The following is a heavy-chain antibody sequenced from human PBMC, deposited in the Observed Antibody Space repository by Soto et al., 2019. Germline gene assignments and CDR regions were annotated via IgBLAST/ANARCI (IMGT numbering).Heavy chain of an antibody. CDR3: ASAAYCSGGSCYGWFDP. D-gene: IGHD2-15*01. Sequence: PSETLSLTCTVSGGSISSSSYYWGWIRQPPGKGLEWIGSIYYSGSTNYNPSLKSRVTISVDTSKNQFSLKLSSVTAADTAVYYCASAAYCSGGSCYGWFDPWGQGTLVTVSS. CDR2: IYYSGST. J-gene: IGHJ5*02. V-gene: IGHV4-39*07. CDR1: GGSISSSSYY.